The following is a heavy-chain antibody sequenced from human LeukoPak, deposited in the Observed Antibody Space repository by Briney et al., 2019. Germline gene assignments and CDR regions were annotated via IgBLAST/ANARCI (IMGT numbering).Heavy chain of an antibody. CDR1: GGTFSSYA. Sequence: EASVKVSCKASGGTFSSYAIGWVRQAPGQGLEWMGRIIPILGIANYAQKFQGRVTITAGKSTSTAYMELSSLRSEDTAVYYCARVHYGLGSYYKDYWGQGTLVTVSS. D-gene: IGHD3-10*01. V-gene: IGHV1-69*04. CDR3: ARVHYGLGSYYKDY. CDR2: IIPILGIA. J-gene: IGHJ4*02.